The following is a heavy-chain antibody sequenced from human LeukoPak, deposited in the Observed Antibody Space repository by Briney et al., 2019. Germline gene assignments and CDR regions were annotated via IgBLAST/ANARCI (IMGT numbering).Heavy chain of an antibody. V-gene: IGHV7-4-1*02. Sequence: ASVKVSCKASGYSFTGYAMNWVRQAPGQGLEWMGWINTNTGNPTYAQGFTGRFVFSLDTSVTTAYLQISSLKPEDTAVYYCARALSIAAAAGGYWGQGTLVTVSS. CDR1: GYSFTGYA. D-gene: IGHD6-13*01. CDR3: ARALSIAAAAGGY. CDR2: INTNTGNP. J-gene: IGHJ4*02.